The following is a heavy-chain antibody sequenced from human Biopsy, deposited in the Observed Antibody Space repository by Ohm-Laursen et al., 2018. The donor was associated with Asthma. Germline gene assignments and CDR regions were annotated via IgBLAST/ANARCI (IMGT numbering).Heavy chain of an antibody. J-gene: IGHJ4*02. Sequence: SLRLSCAASGFTFGSYGLHWIRQAPGKGLEWISYINGKSNSIEYADSVKGRFTISRDNAKNSLYLQMNSLRAEDTAVYYCARDSYSSGLYDDFESWGQGTLVTVSS. CDR3: ARDSYSSGLYDDFES. CDR1: GFTFGSYG. V-gene: IGHV3-48*04. CDR2: INGKSNSI. D-gene: IGHD6-19*01.